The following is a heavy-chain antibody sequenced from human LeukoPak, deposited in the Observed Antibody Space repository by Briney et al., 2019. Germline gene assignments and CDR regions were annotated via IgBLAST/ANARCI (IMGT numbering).Heavy chain of an antibody. D-gene: IGHD2-2*02. CDR3: ARDRPGRYCSTISCYSASPSDP. J-gene: IGHJ5*02. CDR1: GGTVSRYP. Sequence: SVKVSCKASGGTVSRYPISWVRQAPGQGLEWMGGIIPIFGTANYAQKFQGRVTITADESTSTAYMELSSLRSEDTAVYYCARDRPGRYCSTISCYSASPSDPWGQGTLVTVSS. V-gene: IGHV1-69*13. CDR2: IIPIFGTA.